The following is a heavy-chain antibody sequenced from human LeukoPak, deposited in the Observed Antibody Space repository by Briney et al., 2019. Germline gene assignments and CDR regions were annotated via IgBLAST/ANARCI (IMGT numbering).Heavy chain of an antibody. CDR1: GFTFSSYW. CDR2: IKQDGSEK. D-gene: IGHD1-14*01. Sequence: GGSLSLSCAPSGFTFSSYWMSWVRQAPGKGREWVANIKQDGSEKYYVDSVKGRFTISRDNAKNSLYLQMNSLRAEDTAVYYCARDRTEDDAFDIWGQGTMVTVSS. CDR3: ARDRTEDDAFDI. J-gene: IGHJ3*02. V-gene: IGHV3-7*01.